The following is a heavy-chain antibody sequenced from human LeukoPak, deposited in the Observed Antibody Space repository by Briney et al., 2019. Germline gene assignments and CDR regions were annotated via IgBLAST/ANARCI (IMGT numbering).Heavy chain of an antibody. CDR2: ISSSSSYI. V-gene: IGHV3-21*01. J-gene: IGHJ6*02. Sequence: PGGSLRLSCAASGFTFSSYAMSWVRQAPGKGLEWVSSISSSSSYIYYADSVKGRFTISRDNAKNSLYLQMNSLRAEDTAVYYCARDANYYGSGKVGYYGLDVWGQGTKVTVSS. CDR3: ARDANYYGSGKVGYYGLDV. D-gene: IGHD3-10*01. CDR1: GFTFSSYA.